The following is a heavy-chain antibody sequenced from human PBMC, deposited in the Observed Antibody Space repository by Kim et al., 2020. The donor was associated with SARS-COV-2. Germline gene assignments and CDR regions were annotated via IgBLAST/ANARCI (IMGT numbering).Heavy chain of an antibody. Sequence: SETLSLSCAVYGGSFSGHYWNWIRQAPGKGLEWIGEINPSGSTNKNPSLKSQVSMSVDTSKNQFSLKLSSVTAAATAIYYCARGPDYGFDSRGGYFDYWGQGTLVTVSS. V-gene: IGHV4-34*01. CDR3: ARGPDYGFDSRGGYFDY. D-gene: IGHD4-17*01. CDR2: INPSGST. J-gene: IGHJ4*02. CDR1: GGSFSGHY.